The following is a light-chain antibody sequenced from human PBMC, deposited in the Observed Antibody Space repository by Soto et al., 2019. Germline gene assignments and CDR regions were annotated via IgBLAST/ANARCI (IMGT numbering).Light chain of an antibody. V-gene: IGKV3-20*01. Sequence: EIVLTQSPGTLSLSPGERATLSCRASQSVSSSYLAWYQQKPGQAPRLLIYGASSRATGIPDRFSGSGSGTDLTITISRLEPEDFAVYYCQQYGSSPGTFGQGTKVEIK. CDR1: QSVSSSY. CDR2: GAS. CDR3: QQYGSSPGT. J-gene: IGKJ1*01.